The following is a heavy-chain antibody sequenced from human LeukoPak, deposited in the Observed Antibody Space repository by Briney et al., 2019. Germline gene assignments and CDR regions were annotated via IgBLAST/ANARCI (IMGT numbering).Heavy chain of an antibody. CDR1: GFTFSTFW. J-gene: IGHJ4*02. CDR2: INPDGSRE. CDR3: AAWSNAAWYGGNY. V-gene: IGHV3-7*03. Sequence: QAGGSLRLSCVTSGFTFSTFWMNWVRQAPGKGLEWVANINPDGSRERSVDSVKGRITISRDNAKNALYLQMSSLKAEDTAVYYCAAWSNAAWYGGNYWGQGTLVTVSS. D-gene: IGHD4-23*01.